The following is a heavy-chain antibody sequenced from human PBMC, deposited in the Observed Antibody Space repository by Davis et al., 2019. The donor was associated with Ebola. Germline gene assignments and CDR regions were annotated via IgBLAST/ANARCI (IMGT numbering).Heavy chain of an antibody. J-gene: IGHJ3*02. V-gene: IGHV4-34*01. Sequence: SQTLSLTCAVYGGSFSGYYWSWIRQPPGKGLEWIGEINHSGSTNYNPSLKSRVTISVDTSKNQFSLKLSSVTAADTAVYYCARVPLEGGAFDIWGQGTMVTVSS. CDR2: INHSGST. CDR1: GGSFSGYY. D-gene: IGHD1-1*01. CDR3: ARVPLEGGAFDI.